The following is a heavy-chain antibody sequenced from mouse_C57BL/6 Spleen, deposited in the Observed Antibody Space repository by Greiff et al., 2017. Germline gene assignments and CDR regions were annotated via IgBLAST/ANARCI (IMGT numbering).Heavy chain of an antibody. D-gene: IGHD2-1*01. V-gene: IGHV1-81*01. J-gene: IGHJ3*01. Sequence: VQLQQSGAELARPGASVKLSCKASGYTFTSYGISWVKQRTGQGLEWIGEIYPRSGNTYYNEKFKGKATLTADKSSSTAYMELRSLTSEDSAVYFCARTDYGNFAWFAYWGQGTLVTVSA. CDR3: ARTDYGNFAWFAY. CDR1: GYTFTSYG. CDR2: IYPRSGNT.